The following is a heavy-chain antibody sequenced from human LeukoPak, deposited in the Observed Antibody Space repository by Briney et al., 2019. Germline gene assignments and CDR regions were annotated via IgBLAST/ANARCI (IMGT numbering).Heavy chain of an antibody. CDR3: ARVRSSMVLDY. J-gene: IGHJ4*02. D-gene: IGHD2/OR15-2a*01. Sequence: ASVKVSCKASGYTFTTYGIGWVRQAPGQQLEWMGWISGYNGNTNYAQKFQGRVTMTTDTSTSTAYMDLRSLRSADTALYYCARVRSSMVLDYWGQGTLVTASS. V-gene: IGHV1-18*01. CDR2: ISGYNGNT. CDR1: GYTFTTYG.